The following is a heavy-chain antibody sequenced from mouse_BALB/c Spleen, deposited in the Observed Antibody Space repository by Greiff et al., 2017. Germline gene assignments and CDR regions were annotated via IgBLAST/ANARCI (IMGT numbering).Heavy chain of an antibody. V-gene: IGHV5-12-1*01. CDR1: GFAFSSYD. D-gene: IGHD1-1*01. CDR3: ARPSTVDWYFDV. Sequence: EVKLQESGGGLVKPGGSLKLSCAASGFAFSSYDMSWVRQTPEKRLEWVAYISSGGGSTYYPDTVKGRFTISRDNAKNTLYLQMSSLKSEDTAMYYCARPSTVDWYFDVWGAGTTVTVSS. J-gene: IGHJ1*01. CDR2: ISSGGGST.